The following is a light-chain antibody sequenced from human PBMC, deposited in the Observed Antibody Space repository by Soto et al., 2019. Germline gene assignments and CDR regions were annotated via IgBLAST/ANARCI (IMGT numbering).Light chain of an antibody. Sequence: IVMTQSPATLSVSPGDRVTLSCRASQSVRTNLAWYQLTPGQTPRLLIYDASTRATGVPARFSGTGSGTDFTLTISSLQSDDFAVYYCQQYNDWPPLTFGGGTKVDSK. CDR1: QSVRTN. CDR2: DAS. V-gene: IGKV3-15*01. J-gene: IGKJ4*01. CDR3: QQYNDWPPLT.